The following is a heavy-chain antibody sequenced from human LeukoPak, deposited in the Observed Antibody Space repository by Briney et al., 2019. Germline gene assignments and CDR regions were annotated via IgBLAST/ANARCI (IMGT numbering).Heavy chain of an antibody. CDR2: IYYSGST. CDR1: GGSISSSSYY. J-gene: IGHJ4*02. CDR3: ARHIYAGRSWLVLTLIDY. D-gene: IGHD6-19*01. Sequence: SETLSLTCTVSGGSISSSSYYWGWIRQPPGKGLEWIGSIYYSGSTYYNPSLKSRVNISVDTSKNQFSLKLSSVTAADTAVYYCARHIYAGRSWLVLTLIDYWGQGTLVTVSS. V-gene: IGHV4-39*01.